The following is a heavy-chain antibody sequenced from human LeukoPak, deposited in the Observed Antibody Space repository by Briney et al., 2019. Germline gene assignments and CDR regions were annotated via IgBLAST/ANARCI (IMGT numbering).Heavy chain of an antibody. Sequence: PSQILSLTCAVSGGSISSGGYSWSWIRQPPGKGLEWIGYIYHSGGTYYNPSLKSRVTISVDRSKNQFSLKLSSVTAADTAVYYCASGYCSSTSCYYPPDLDYWGQGTLVTVSS. V-gene: IGHV4-30-2*01. CDR2: IYHSGGT. J-gene: IGHJ4*02. CDR1: GGSISSGGYS. CDR3: ASGYCSSTSCYYPPDLDY. D-gene: IGHD2-2*01.